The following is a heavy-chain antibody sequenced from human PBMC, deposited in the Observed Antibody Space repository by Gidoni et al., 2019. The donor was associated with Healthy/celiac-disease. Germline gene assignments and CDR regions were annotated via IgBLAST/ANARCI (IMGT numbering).Heavy chain of an antibody. V-gene: IGHV3-21*01. J-gene: IGHJ3*02. D-gene: IGHD4-17*01. CDR2: ISSSSSYI. Sequence: EVQLVESGGGLVKPGGSLRLSCSASGFTFSSSSMNWVRQAPGKGLEWVSSISSSSSYIYYADSVKGRFTISRDNAKNSLYLQMNSLRAEDTAVYYCARDSSLTTVVTPDDAFDIWGQGTMVTVSS. CDR3: ARDSSLTTVVTPDDAFDI. CDR1: GFTFSSSS.